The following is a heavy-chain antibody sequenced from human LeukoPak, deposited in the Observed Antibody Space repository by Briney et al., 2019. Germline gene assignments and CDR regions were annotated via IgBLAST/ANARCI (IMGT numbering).Heavy chain of an antibody. Sequence: GGSLKLSCAASGFPFSDYYMSWIRPAPGKGLEGVSYISSSGRTIYYADSVKGRFPISRDNAKNSLYLQMNSLRAEDTAVYYCARSPLTYYYDSSGYPRYWGQGTLVTVSS. CDR3: ARSPLTYYYDSSGYPRY. CDR2: ISSSGRTI. CDR1: GFPFSDYY. J-gene: IGHJ4*02. D-gene: IGHD3-22*01. V-gene: IGHV3-11*01.